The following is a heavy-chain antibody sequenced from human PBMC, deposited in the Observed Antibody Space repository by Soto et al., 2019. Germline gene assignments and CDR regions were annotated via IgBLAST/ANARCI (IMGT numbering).Heavy chain of an antibody. J-gene: IGHJ6*02. Sequence: QVQLQESGPGLVKPSGTLSLTCAVSGGSISSSNWWSWVRQPPGKGLEWIGEIYHSGSTNYNPSLXXPXPXXAPTSNNQASLXRXSXXAADTAVYYWARDSRPNYYDSSGCYWGDYYYGMDVWGQGTTVTVSS. V-gene: IGHV4-4*02. CDR1: GGSISSSNW. CDR3: ARDSRPNYYDSSGCYWGDYYYGMDV. CDR2: IYHSGST. D-gene: IGHD3-22*01.